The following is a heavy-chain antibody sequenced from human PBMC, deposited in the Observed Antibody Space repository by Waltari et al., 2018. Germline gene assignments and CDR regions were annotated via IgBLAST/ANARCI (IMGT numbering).Heavy chain of an antibody. CDR3: ARDTVTTSDYYYGMDV. D-gene: IGHD4-17*01. Sequence: QVQLQESGPGLVKPSQTLSLTCTVSGGSISSGSYYWSWLRQPAGKGLEWIGSIYYSGSTYYNPSLKSRVTISVDTSKNQFSLKLSSVTAADTAVYYCARDTVTTSDYYYGMDVWGQGTTVTVSS. CDR1: GGSISSGSYY. CDR2: IYYSGST. V-gene: IGHV4-61*02. J-gene: IGHJ6*02.